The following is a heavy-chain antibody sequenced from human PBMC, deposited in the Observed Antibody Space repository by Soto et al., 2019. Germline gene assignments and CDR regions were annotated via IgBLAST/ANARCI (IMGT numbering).Heavy chain of an antibody. Sequence: GCLRLSCAASGFTFSSYSMHWVRQAPGKGLEWVALIWYDGSKEYYADSVKGRFTISRDNSKNTLFLQMNSLRPEDTAVYYCARRANHFGADYYGLDVWGQGTTVTVSS. V-gene: IGHV3-30*04. D-gene: IGHD3-10*01. CDR3: ARRANHFGADYYGLDV. CDR2: IWYDGSKE. J-gene: IGHJ6*02. CDR1: GFTFSSYS.